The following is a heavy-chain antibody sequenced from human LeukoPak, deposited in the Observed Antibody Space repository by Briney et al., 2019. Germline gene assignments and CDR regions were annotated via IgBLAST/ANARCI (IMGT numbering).Heavy chain of an antibody. Sequence: PSQTLSLTCTVSGGSISSGDYYWSWIRQPPGKGLEWIGYIYYSGSTYYNPSLKSRVTTSVDTSKNQFSLKLSSVTAADTAVYYCARFMITFGGVIVIDAFDIWGQGTMVTVSS. CDR1: GGSISSGDYY. V-gene: IGHV4-30-4*01. J-gene: IGHJ3*02. CDR2: IYYSGST. D-gene: IGHD3-16*02. CDR3: ARFMITFGGVIVIDAFDI.